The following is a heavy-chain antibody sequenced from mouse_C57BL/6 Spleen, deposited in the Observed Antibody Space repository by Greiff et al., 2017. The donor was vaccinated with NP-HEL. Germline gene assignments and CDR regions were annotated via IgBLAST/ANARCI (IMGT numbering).Heavy chain of an antibody. CDR2: INPNNGGT. CDR1: GYTFTDYN. CDR3: ARGDYSNYYYFDY. D-gene: IGHD2-5*01. Sequence: VQLQQSGPELVKPGASVKIPCKASGYTFTDYNMDWVKQSHGKSLEWIGDINPNNGGTIYNQKFKGKATLPVDKSSSTAYMELRSLTSEDTAVYYCARGDYSNYYYFDYWGQGTTLTVSS. J-gene: IGHJ2*01. V-gene: IGHV1-18*01.